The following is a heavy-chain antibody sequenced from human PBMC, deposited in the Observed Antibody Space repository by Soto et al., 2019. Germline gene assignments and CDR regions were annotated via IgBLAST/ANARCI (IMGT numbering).Heavy chain of an antibody. CDR3: PHLLGVSLAY. D-gene: IGHD1-26*01. CDR2: IYWDDDK. CDR1: GFSLSTSGVG. J-gene: IGHJ4*02. V-gene: IGHV2-5*02. Sequence: QITLKESGPTLVKPTQTLTLTCTFSGFSLSTSGVGVGWIRQPPGKALEWPALIYWDDDKPYSPSLKNRLTIPPDTSKNRVVLTVTTMDPADTATYYSPHLLGVSLAYWGQGTLVTVSS.